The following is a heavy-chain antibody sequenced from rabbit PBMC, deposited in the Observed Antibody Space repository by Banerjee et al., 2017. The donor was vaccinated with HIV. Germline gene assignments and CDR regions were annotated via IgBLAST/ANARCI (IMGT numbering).Heavy chain of an antibody. D-gene: IGHD4-1*01. Sequence: LEESGGGLVKPGGTLTLTCTVSGFSFSSNWICWVRQAPGKGLEWIGYIYSTIDYTYYATWAKGRFTISKTSSTTVTLQMTSLTAADTATYFCARDLTDAIGWNFGWWGPGTLVTVS. CDR2: IYSTIDYT. J-gene: IGHJ4*01. V-gene: IGHV1S45*01. CDR3: ARDLTDAIGWNFGW. CDR1: GFSFSSNW.